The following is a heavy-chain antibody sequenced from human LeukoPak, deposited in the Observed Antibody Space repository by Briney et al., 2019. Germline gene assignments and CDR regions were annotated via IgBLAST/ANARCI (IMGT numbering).Heavy chain of an antibody. D-gene: IGHD3-10*01. Sequence: ASVKVSCKASGYTFTSYVINWVRQATGQGLEWMGWMNPNSGNTGYAQKFQGRVTMTRNTSISTAYMELSSLRSEDTAVYYCARGRMVRGVTWWFDPWGQGTLVTVSS. CDR1: GYTFTSYV. CDR2: MNPNSGNT. V-gene: IGHV1-8*01. J-gene: IGHJ5*02. CDR3: ARGRMVRGVTWWFDP.